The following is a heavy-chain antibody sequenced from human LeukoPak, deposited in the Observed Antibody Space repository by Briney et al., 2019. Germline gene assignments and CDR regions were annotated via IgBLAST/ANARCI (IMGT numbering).Heavy chain of an antibody. Sequence: PGGSLRLSCAASGFTFSSYWMSWVRQAPGKGLEWVANIKQDGSEQYYVDPVKGRFTISRDNAKNSLFLQMNSLRGEDTAVYYCTREYLTVSYFDYWGQGTLVTVSS. D-gene: IGHD4-11*01. CDR1: GFTFSSYW. CDR3: TREYLTVSYFDY. V-gene: IGHV3-7*03. CDR2: IKQDGSEQ. J-gene: IGHJ4*02.